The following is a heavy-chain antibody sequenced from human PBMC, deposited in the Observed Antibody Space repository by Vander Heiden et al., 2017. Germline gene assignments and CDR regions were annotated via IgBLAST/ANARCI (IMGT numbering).Heavy chain of an antibody. D-gene: IGHD2-2*01. J-gene: IGHJ4*02. CDR2: INHSGST. Sequence: VQLQQWGAGLLKPSEPLSLPCAVYAGSFSGYYWSWIRQPPGKGLEWIGEINHSGSTNYNPSLKSRVTISGDTSKNQFSLKLSSVTAADTAVYYCARVIGRSRTRRFDYWGQGTLVTVSS. CDR3: ARVIGRSRTRRFDY. V-gene: IGHV4-34*01. CDR1: AGSFSGYY.